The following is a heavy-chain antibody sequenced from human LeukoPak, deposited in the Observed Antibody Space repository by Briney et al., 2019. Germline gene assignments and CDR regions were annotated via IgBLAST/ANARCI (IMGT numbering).Heavy chain of an antibody. CDR1: GFTLRSYQ. CDR3: ARDIVNGLFVISLDS. Sequence: PGGSLRLSCAASGFTLRSYQIHWVRQAPGKGLEWVSHMSSSSTTEYYADSVRGRFTMSRDNAKNSLYLQMNCLRTEDTAVYYCARDIVNGLFVISLDSWGQGTLVTVSS. D-gene: IGHD2-21*01. CDR2: MSSSSTTE. V-gene: IGHV3-48*03. J-gene: IGHJ4*02.